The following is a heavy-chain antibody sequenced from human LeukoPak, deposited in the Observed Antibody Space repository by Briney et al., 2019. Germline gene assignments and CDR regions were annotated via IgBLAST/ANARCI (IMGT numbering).Heavy chain of an antibody. Sequence: PGGSLRLSCAASGFTFSTYSMNWVRQAPGKGLEWVSSTSNNGNYIYYADSVKGRFTISRDNAKNSLYLQMNSLRVEDTAVYYCARLYCSGDCYAFDYWGQGTLVTVSS. CDR1: GFTFSTYS. CDR2: TSNNGNYI. V-gene: IGHV3-21*01. J-gene: IGHJ4*02. D-gene: IGHD2-21*02. CDR3: ARLYCSGDCYAFDY.